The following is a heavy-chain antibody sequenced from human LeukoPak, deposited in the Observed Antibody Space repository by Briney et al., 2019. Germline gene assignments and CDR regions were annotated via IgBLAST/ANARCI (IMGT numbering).Heavy chain of an antibody. D-gene: IGHD3-16*01. V-gene: IGHV4-4*07. CDR3: ARSPHRLIGHWFDP. J-gene: IGHJ5*02. Sequence: SETLSLTCTVSGGSINSYYWSWIRQPAGKGLEWIGRIFSSGNTIYNPSLQSRVTMSVDTSKNQFSQRLNSVTAADTAVYYCARSPHRLIGHWFDPWGQGTLVTVSS. CDR2: IFSSGNT. CDR1: GGSINSYY.